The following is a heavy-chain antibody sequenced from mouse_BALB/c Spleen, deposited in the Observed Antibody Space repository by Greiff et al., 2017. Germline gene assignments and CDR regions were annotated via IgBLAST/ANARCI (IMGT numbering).Heavy chain of an antibody. V-gene: IGHV5-6*02. CDR2: ISSGGSYT. CDR3: ARGHEDY. CDR1: GFTFSSYG. J-gene: IGHJ4*01. Sequence: EVKLVESGGDLVKPGGSLKLSCEASGFTFSSYGMSWVRQTPDKRLEWVATISSGGSYTYYPDSVKGRFTISRDKAKNTLYLQMSSLKSEDTAMYYGARGHEDYWGQGTSVTVSS.